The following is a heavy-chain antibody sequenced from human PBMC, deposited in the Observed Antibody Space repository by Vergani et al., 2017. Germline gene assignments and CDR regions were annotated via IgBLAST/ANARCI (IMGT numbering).Heavy chain of an antibody. D-gene: IGHD4-11*01. CDR1: GFPFSSYD. CDR3: ARDVGQETTSYFYYYYGMDV. Sequence: EVQLVESGGGLVQPGGSLRLSCAASGFPFSSYDMTWVPPAPGPGLACVSYISSSGSTIYYADSVKGRFTISRDNAKNSLYLQMNSLRAEDTAVYYCARDVGQETTSYFYYYYGMDVWGQGTTVTVSS. CDR2: ISSSGSTI. V-gene: IGHV3-48*03. J-gene: IGHJ6*02.